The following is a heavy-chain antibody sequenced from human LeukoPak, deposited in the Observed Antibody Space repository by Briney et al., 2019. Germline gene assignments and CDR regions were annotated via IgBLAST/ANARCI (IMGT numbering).Heavy chain of an antibody. CDR2: IWYDGSNK. J-gene: IGHJ4*02. CDR3: ARDHSSSGYYYVGVDY. Sequence: GGSLRLSCAASGFTFSSYGMHWVRQAPSKGLEWVAVIWYDGSNKYYADSVKGRFTISRDNSKNTLYLQMNSLRAEDTAVYYCARDHSSSGYYYVGVDYWGQGTLVTVSS. CDR1: GFTFSSYG. V-gene: IGHV3-33*01. D-gene: IGHD3-22*01.